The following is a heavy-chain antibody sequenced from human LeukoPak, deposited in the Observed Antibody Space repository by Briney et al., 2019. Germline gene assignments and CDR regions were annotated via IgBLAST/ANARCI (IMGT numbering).Heavy chain of an antibody. CDR3: AKGILGPRGYFDY. CDR1: GFTFSSYA. V-gene: IGHV3-23*01. J-gene: IGHJ4*02. D-gene: IGHD3-16*01. Sequence: AGGSLRLSCAASGFTFSSYAMSWVRQAPGKGLEWVSAISGSGGSTYYADSVKGRFTISRDNSKNTLYLQMNSLRAEDTAVYYCAKGILGPRGYFDYWGQGTLVTVSS. CDR2: ISGSGGST.